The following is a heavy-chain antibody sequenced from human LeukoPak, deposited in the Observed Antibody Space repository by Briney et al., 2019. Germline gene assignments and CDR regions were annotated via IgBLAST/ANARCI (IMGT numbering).Heavy chain of an antibody. CDR2: IWYDGRNK. CDR3: ARDFLTD. Sequence: GGSLRLSCAASGFTLSSYGMHWVRQAPGKGLEWVAVIWYDGRNKYYGDSVKGRFTISRDNPNNMLYLQMNSLRAEDTAVYYCARDFLTDWGQGTLVTVSS. D-gene: IGHD4/OR15-4a*01. V-gene: IGHV3-33*01. J-gene: IGHJ4*02. CDR1: GFTLSSYG.